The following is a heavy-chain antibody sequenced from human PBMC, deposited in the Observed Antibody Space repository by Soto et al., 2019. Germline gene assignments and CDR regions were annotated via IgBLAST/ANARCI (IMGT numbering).Heavy chain of an antibody. CDR2: IYYSGST. J-gene: IGHJ6*04. Sequence: SETLSPTCTVSGGSISMYYWSWIRQPPGKGLEWIGYIYYSGSTNYNPSLKSRVTISVDTSKNQFSLKLSSVTAADTAVYYCARDKSEYYYGMDVWGKGTTVTVAS. CDR3: ARDKSEYYYGMDV. V-gene: IGHV4-59*01. CDR1: GGSISMYY.